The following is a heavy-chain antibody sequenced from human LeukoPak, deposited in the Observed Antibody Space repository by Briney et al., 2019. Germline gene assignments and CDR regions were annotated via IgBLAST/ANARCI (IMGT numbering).Heavy chain of an antibody. CDR2: ISSSSSTI. J-gene: IGHJ4*02. Sequence: PGGSLRLSCAASGFTFSSYSMLWVRQAPGKGLEWVSYISSSSSTIYYADSVKGRFTISRGNAKNSLYLQMNSLRAEDTAVYYCARKGASGSYGYWGQGTLVTVSS. V-gene: IGHV3-48*01. D-gene: IGHD1-26*01. CDR1: GFTFSSYS. CDR3: ARKGASGSYGY.